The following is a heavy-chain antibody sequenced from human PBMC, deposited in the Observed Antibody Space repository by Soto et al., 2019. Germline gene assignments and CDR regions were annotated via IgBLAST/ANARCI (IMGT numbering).Heavy chain of an antibody. D-gene: IGHD6-13*01. CDR2: FDPEDGET. V-gene: IGHV1-24*01. J-gene: IGHJ4*02. Sequence: ASVKVSCKVSGYTLTELSMHWVRQAPGKGLEWMGGFDPEDGETIYAQKFQGRVTMTEDTSTDTAYMELSSLRSVDTAVYYCATPWGIAAALAFDYWGQGTLVTVSS. CDR3: ATPWGIAAALAFDY. CDR1: GYTLTELS.